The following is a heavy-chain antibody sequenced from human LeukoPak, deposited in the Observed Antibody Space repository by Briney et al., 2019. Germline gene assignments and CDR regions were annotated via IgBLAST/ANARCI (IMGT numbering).Heavy chain of an antibody. CDR2: IYYSGST. CDR1: GGSISSYY. J-gene: IGHJ4*02. CDR3: ARVPVSTWGIDY. V-gene: IGHV4-59*01. D-gene: IGHD3-16*01. Sequence: SETLSLTCTVSGGSISSYYWSWIRQPPGKGLEWIGYIYYSGSTNYNPSLKSRVTISVDTSKNQFSLKLSSVTAADTAVYYCARVPVSTWGIDYWGQGTLVTVSS.